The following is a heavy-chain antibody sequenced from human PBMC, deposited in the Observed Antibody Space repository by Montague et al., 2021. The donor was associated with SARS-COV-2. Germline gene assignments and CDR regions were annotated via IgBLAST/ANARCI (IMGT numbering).Heavy chain of an antibody. CDR1: GFTFSRHE. Sequence: SLRLSCAASGFTFSRHEVNWVRQAPGKGLEWVSYITSDGGIIYYXXFLEVRFTISRDNAKNSLYLHMNSLRVGDTAVYYCATLARGLFDHGMDVWGQGTTVTVSS. CDR3: ATLARGLFDHGMDV. V-gene: IGHV3-48*03. D-gene: IGHD3-10*01. CDR2: ITSDGGII. J-gene: IGHJ6*02.